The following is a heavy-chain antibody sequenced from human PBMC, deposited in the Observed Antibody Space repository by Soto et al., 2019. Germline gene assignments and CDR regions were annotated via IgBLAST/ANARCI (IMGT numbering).Heavy chain of an antibody. V-gene: IGHV3-21*06. Sequence: PGGSLRLSCAASGFPFTRYSMNWVRQAPGKGLEWVSSISSTTNYIYYGDSMKGRFTISRDNAKNSLYLEMNSLRAEDTAVYYCARESEDLTSNFDCWGQGTLVTVSS. CDR1: GFPFTRYS. CDR3: ARESEDLTSNFDC. J-gene: IGHJ4*02. CDR2: ISSTTNYI.